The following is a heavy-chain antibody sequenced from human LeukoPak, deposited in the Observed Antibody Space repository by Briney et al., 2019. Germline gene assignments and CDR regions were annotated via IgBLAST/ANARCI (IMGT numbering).Heavy chain of an antibody. J-gene: IGHJ4*02. CDR2: ISGSGGGT. CDR3: AKERATTTTFDY. D-gene: IGHD1-26*01. CDR1: GFTFSSYW. V-gene: IGHV3-23*01. Sequence: PGGSLRLSCAASGFTFSSYWMAWVRQAPGKGLEWVSLISGSGGGTYYANSVKGRFTISRDNSKNTLYLQMDSLRTEDTAVYYCAKERATTTTFDYWGQGTLIIVSS.